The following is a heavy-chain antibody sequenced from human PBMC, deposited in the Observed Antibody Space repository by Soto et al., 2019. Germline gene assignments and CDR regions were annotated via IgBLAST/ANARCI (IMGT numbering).Heavy chain of an antibody. V-gene: IGHV4-59*08. CDR2: IYYSGST. CDR1: GASISSYY. Sequence: SETLSLTCSVSGASISSYYWSWIRQPPGKGLEWIGYIYYSGSTNYNPSLKSRVTISVDTSKNQFSLKLSSVTAADTAVYYCAKNWNWGSLVHWGQGTLVTVSS. J-gene: IGHJ4*01. D-gene: IGHD7-27*01. CDR3: AKNWNWGSLVH.